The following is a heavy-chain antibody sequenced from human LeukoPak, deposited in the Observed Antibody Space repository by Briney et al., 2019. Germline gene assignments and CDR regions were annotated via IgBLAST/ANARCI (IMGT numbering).Heavy chain of an antibody. D-gene: IGHD3-10*01. CDR2: ISSSSSYT. CDR3: ARRTNYYYASGSSFSFDY. J-gene: IGHJ4*02. Sequence: EGSLRLSCAASGFTFSDYYMSWIRQAPGKGLEWVSYISSSSSYTNYADSAKGRFTISRDNAKNSLYLQMNSLRAEDTAVYYCARRTNYYYASGSSFSFDYWGQGTLVTVSS. CDR1: GFTFSDYY. V-gene: IGHV3-11*03.